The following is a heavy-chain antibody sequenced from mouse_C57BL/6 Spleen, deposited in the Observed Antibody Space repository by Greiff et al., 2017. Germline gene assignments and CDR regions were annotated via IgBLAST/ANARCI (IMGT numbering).Heavy chain of an antibody. J-gene: IGHJ4*01. D-gene: IGHD1-1*01. V-gene: IGHV10-3*01. Sequence: EVQGVESGGGLVQPKGSLKLSCAASGFTFNTYAMHWVRQAPGKGLEWVARIRSKSSNYATYYADSVKDRFTISRDDSQSMLYLQMNNLKTEDTAMYYCVRDYYGSSYPYYYAMDYWGQGTSVTVSS. CDR2: IRSKSSNYAT. CDR1: GFTFNTYA. CDR3: VRDYYGSSYPYYYAMDY.